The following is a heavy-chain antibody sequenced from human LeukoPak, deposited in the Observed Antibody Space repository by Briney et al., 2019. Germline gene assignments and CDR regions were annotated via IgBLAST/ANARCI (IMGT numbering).Heavy chain of an antibody. CDR1: GYTLTELS. CDR2: FDPEDGET. D-gene: IGHD6-13*01. J-gene: IGHJ4*02. CDR3: ATEHIAAAAPTIDGDYQRRYFDY. Sequence: ASVKVSCKVSGYTLTELSMHCVRQAPGKGLEWMGGFDPEDGETIYAQKFQGRVTMTEDTSTDTAYMELSSLRSEDTAVYYCATEHIAAAAPTIDGDYQRRYFDYWGQGTLVTVSS. V-gene: IGHV1-24*01.